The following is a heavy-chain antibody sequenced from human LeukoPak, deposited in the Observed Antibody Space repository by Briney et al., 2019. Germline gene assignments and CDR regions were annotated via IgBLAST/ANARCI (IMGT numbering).Heavy chain of an antibody. V-gene: IGHV3-66*01. J-gene: IGHJ4*02. CDR1: GFTVSSNY. D-gene: IGHD5-18*01. CDR3: ARVGRGSTYGYVDY. CDR2: IYSGGSSI. Sequence: GGSLRLSCAAPGFTVSSNYMSWVRQVPGKGLESVSVIYSGGSSIYYADSVQGRFTISRDNSKNTVYLQMNSLRAEDTAVYCCARVGRGSTYGYVDYWGQGTLVTVSS.